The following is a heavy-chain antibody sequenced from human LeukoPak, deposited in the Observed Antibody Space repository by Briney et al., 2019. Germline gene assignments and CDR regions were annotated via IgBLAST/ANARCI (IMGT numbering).Heavy chain of an antibody. V-gene: IGHV3-48*03. D-gene: IGHD3-10*02. CDR2: ISTSGTTI. J-gene: IGHJ6*04. CDR1: GFTFSNYE. CDR3: AELGITMIGGV. Sequence: GGSLRLSCAGSGFTFSNYEMNWVRQAPGKGLEWVSYISTSGTTIYYADSVKGRFTISRDNTKNSLYLQMNSLRAEDTAVYYCAELGITMIGGVWGKGTTVTISS.